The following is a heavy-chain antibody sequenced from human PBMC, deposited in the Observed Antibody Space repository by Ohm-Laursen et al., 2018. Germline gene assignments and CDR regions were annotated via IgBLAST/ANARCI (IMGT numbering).Heavy chain of an antibody. CDR1: GGSISSYY. CDR2: IYYSGST. CDR3: ARGDYGDLFDY. J-gene: IGHJ4*02. D-gene: IGHD4-17*01. V-gene: IGHV4-59*01. Sequence: SETLSLTWSVSGGSISSYYWSWIRQPPGKGLEWIGYIYYSGSTNYNPSLKSRVTISVDTSKNQFSLKLSSVTAADTAVYYCARGDYGDLFDYWGQGTLVTVSS.